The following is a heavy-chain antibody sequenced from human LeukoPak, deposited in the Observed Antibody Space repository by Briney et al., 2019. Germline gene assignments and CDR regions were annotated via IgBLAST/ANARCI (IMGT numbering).Heavy chain of an antibody. CDR2: ISYDGSNK. Sequence: GGSLRLSCAASGFTFSSYAMHWVRQAPGKGLEWVAVISYDGSNKYYADSVKGRFTISRDNSKNTLYLQMNSLRAEDTAVYYCARVASSFYGPDYWGQGTLVTVSS. V-gene: IGHV3-30-3*01. D-gene: IGHD3/OR15-3a*01. CDR1: GFTFSSYA. J-gene: IGHJ4*02. CDR3: ARVASSFYGPDY.